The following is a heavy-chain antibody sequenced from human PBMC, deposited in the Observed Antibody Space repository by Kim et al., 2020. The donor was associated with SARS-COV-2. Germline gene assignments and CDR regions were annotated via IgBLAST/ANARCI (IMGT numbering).Heavy chain of an antibody. V-gene: IGHV3-11*01. CDR1: GFTFSDYY. CDR3: ARHGNYDVLTGYYEGPLGY. J-gene: IGHJ4*02. CDR2: ISSTGNTI. Sequence: GGSLRLSCAASGFTFSDYYMSWIRQAPGKGLEWVSYISSTGNTIYYADSVKGRFTASRDNTKNSLYLQMNSLRAEDTAVYYCARHGNYDVLTGYYEGPLGYWGQGALVTVSS. D-gene: IGHD3-9*01.